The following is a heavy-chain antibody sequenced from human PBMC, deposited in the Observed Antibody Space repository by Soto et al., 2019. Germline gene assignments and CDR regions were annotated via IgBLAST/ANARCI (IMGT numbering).Heavy chain of an antibody. D-gene: IGHD3-16*01. V-gene: IGHV3-9*01. CDR2: ISWNSGTI. CDR3: XXXXTLGGWGGMDV. Sequence: EVQLVESGGGLVQPGRSLRLSCAASGFTFDDYAMHWVRQAPGKGLEWVSGISWNSGTIGYADSVKGRFTISRDNAKXXXXXXXXXXXXXXXXXXXXXXXXTLGGWGGMDVWGQGTTVTVSS. CDR1: GFTFDDYA. J-gene: IGHJ6*02.